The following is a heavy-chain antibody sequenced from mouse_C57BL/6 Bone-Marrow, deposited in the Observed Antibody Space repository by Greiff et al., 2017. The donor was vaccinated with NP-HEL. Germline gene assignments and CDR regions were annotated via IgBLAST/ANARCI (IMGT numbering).Heavy chain of an antibody. V-gene: IGHV1-81*01. J-gene: IGHJ4*01. D-gene: IGHD3-1*01. Sequence: LQESGAELARPGASVKLSCKASGYTFTSYGISWVKQRTGQGLEWIGEIYPRSGNTYYNEKFKGKATLTADKSSSTAYMELRSLTSEDSAVYFCARMGWSGYNFYAMDYWGQGTSVTVSS. CDR2: IYPRSGNT. CDR3: ARMGWSGYNFYAMDY. CDR1: GYTFTSYG.